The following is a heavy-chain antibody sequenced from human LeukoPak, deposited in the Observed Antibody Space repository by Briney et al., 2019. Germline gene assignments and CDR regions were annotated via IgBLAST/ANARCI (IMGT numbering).Heavy chain of an antibody. CDR2: IIPIFGTA. CDR3: ARSNSSGWYSQGY. J-gene: IGHJ4*02. D-gene: IGHD6-19*01. CDR1: GGTFSSYA. V-gene: IGHV1-69*13. Sequence: SVKVSCKASGGTFSSYAISWVRQAPGQGLEWMGGIIPIFGTANYAQKFQGRVTITADESTSTAYMELSSLRSEDTAVYYCARSNSSGWYSQGYWGQGTLVTVSS.